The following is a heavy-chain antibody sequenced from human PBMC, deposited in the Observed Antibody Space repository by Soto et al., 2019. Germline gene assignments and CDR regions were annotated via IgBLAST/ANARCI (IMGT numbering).Heavy chain of an antibody. CDR2: INAGNGNT. D-gene: IGHD4-17*01. CDR3: ARATTTVTRGAFQH. V-gene: IGHV1-3*01. J-gene: IGHJ1*01. CDR1: GYTFTSYA. Sequence: QVQLVQSGAEVTKPGASVKVSCKASGYTFTSYAMHWVRQAPGQRLEWMGWINAGNGNTKYSQKFQGRVTITRDTSASTAYMELSSLRSEDTAVYYCARATTTVTRGAFQHWGQGTLVTVSS.